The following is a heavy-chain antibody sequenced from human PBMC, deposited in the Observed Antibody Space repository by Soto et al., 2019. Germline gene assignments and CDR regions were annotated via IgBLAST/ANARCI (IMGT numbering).Heavy chain of an antibody. Sequence: QVQLVQSGAEVKKPGASVKVSCKASGYTFTGYYMHWVRQAPGQGLEWMGWINPNSGGTNYAQKLQGWVTMTRDTSISTAYMELSRLRSDDTAVYYCASGTGIMVRGGYYYGMDVWGQGTTVTVSS. D-gene: IGHD3-10*01. CDR3: ASGTGIMVRGGYYYGMDV. CDR2: INPNSGGT. J-gene: IGHJ6*02. V-gene: IGHV1-2*04. CDR1: GYTFTGYY.